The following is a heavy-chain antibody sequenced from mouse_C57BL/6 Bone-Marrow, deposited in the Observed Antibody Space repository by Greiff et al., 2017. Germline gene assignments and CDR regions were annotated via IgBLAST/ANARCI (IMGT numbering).Heavy chain of an antibody. CDR3: ARSHYYGSSYWYFDV. CDR2: IDPNSGGT. J-gene: IGHJ1*03. D-gene: IGHD1-1*01. CDR1: GYTFTSYW. Sequence: VQLQQPGAELVKPGASVKLSCKASGYTFTSYWKHWVKQRPGRGLEWIGRIDPNSGGTKYNEKFKSKATLTVDKPSSTAYMQLSSLTSEDSAVYYCARSHYYGSSYWYFDVWGTGTTVTVSS. V-gene: IGHV1-72*01.